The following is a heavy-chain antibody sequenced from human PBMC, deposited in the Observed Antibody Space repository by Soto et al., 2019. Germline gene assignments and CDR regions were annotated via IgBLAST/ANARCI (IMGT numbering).Heavy chain of an antibody. J-gene: IGHJ4*02. CDR3: AREPEDGVPGDF. CDR1: GYTFTSHT. Sequence: QVQLVQSGAEVKEPGASVKVSCKASGYTFTSHTIHWARQAPGQGLEWMGWIIVSHGRPRIAPHFQGRATLTTDTSATTAYMELNSLTPEDTAVYFCAREPEDGVPGDFWGQGTLVVVSS. D-gene: IGHD3-3*01. CDR2: IIVSHGRP. V-gene: IGHV1-3*01.